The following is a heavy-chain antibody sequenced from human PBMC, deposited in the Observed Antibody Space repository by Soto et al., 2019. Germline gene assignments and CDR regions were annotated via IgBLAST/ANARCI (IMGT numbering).Heavy chain of an antibody. V-gene: IGHV4-4*07. CDR2: VFPGGPT. D-gene: IGHD3-10*01. CDR3: ASTLSGFTYGSRQFYFDY. Sequence: SETLSLTCTVSGGSISSSFWTCLRQPAGKGLEWIGHVFPGGPTIPNSSLTCRVSMSVDTSKNQFSLTLTSVTAADTAVYYCASTLSGFTYGSRQFYFDYWGQGTLVTAPQ. J-gene: IGHJ4*02. CDR1: GGSISSSF.